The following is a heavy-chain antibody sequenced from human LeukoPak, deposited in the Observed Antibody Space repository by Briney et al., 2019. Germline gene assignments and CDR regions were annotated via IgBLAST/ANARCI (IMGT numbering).Heavy chain of an antibody. D-gene: IGHD3-22*01. J-gene: IGHJ4*02. V-gene: IGHV3-7*01. CDR3: ARWGSYDSSVDPVVFDY. CDR1: GFPFSPYY. CDR2: IKEDGDER. Sequence: GGSLSLFCAVSGFPFSPYYMVWVRQAPGKGLVWVRYIKEDGDERVYVDSERGIFNIPRHNAKHSVYLQMHSLRAEDTAVYYCARWGSYDSSVDPVVFDYWGQGNLVTVSS.